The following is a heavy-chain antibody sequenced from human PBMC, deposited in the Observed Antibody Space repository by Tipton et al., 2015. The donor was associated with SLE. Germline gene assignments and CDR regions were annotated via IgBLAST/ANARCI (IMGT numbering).Heavy chain of an antibody. CDR3: AKDEGYYDSSGYSHFGY. Sequence: SLRLSCAASGFTFSSYGMHWVRQAPGKGLEWVAFIRYDGSNKNYADSVKGRFTISRDNSKNTLYLQMNSLRAEDTAVYYCAKDEGYYDSSGYSHFGYWGQGTLVTVSS. V-gene: IGHV3-30*02. CDR2: IRYDGSNK. D-gene: IGHD3-22*01. J-gene: IGHJ4*02. CDR1: GFTFSSYG.